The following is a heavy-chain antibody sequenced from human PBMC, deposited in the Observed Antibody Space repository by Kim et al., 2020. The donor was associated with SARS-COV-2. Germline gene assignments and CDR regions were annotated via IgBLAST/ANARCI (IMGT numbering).Heavy chain of an antibody. J-gene: IGHJ3*02. D-gene: IGHD2-15*01. CDR2: IYYSGST. CDR1: GGSISSYY. CDR3: ARLGLWGHCSGGSCQGAFDI. V-gene: IGHV4-59*08. Sequence: SETLSLTCTVSGGSISSYYWSWIRQPPGKGLEWIGYIYYSGSTNYNPSLKSRVTISVDTSKNQFSLKLSSVTAADTAVYYCARLGLWGHCSGGSCQGAFDIWGQGTMVTVSS.